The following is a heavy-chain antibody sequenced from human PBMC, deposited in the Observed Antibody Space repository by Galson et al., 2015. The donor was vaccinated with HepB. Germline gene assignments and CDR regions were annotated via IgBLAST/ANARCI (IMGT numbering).Heavy chain of an antibody. V-gene: IGHV3-23*01. Sequence: SLRLSCAATDFALSSSAMNWVRQAPGKGLEWVAGVTRQHTTYYADSVQGRFSISRDSSKNTVYLQMNNLGVEDTAVYYCAKPAHGGWGQGTLVTVSS. J-gene: IGHJ4*02. D-gene: IGHD3-3*01. CDR3: AKPAHGG. CDR1: DFALSSSA. CDR2: VTRQHTT.